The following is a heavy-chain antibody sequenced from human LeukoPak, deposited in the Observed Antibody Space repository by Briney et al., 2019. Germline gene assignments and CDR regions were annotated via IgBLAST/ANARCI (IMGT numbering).Heavy chain of an antibody. V-gene: IGHV3-74*01. D-gene: IGHD1-7*01. CDR3: ATAGNYRFDY. J-gene: IGHJ4*02. Sequence: PGGSLRLSCAASGFTFSSYWVHWVRQAPGRGLVWVSRINPDGSTTNYADSVKGRFPISRDNAKNTLYLQMNSLRAEDTAVYYCATAGNYRFDYWGQGTLVTVSS. CDR1: GFTFSSYW. CDR2: INPDGSTT.